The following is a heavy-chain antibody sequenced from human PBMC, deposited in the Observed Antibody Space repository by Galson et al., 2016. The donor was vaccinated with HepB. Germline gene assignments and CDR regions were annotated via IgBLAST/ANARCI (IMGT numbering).Heavy chain of an antibody. CDR3: ARDGGRYCGAENCQTAWH. J-gene: IGHJ4*02. Sequence: SETLSLTCAVSGASISTTNWWSWVRQPPGKGLEWIGEIYHSGTTNYNPSLNSRVSMSIDESKNQFSLKLNSVTAADTAVYYCARDGGRYCGAENCQTAWHWGQGTLATVSS. V-gene: IGHV4-4*02. CDR1: GASISTTNW. CDR2: IYHSGTT. D-gene: IGHD2-21*01.